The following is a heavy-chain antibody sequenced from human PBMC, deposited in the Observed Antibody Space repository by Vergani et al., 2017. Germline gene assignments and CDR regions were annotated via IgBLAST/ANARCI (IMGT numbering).Heavy chain of an antibody. CDR3: ARDRGIGGATTGGMDV. CDR1: GGSISSYY. D-gene: IGHD1-26*01. CDR2: IYYSGST. J-gene: IGHJ6*02. V-gene: IGHV4-59*01. Sequence: QVQLQESGPGLVKPSETLSLTCTVSGGSISSYYWSWIRQPPGKGLEWIGYIYYSGSTNYNPSLKSRVTISVDTSKNQFSLKLSSVTAADTAVYYCARDRGIGGATTGGMDVWGQXT.